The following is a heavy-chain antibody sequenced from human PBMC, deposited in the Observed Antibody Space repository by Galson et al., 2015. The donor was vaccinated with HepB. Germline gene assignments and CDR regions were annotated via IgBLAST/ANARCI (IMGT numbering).Heavy chain of an antibody. J-gene: IGHJ4*02. V-gene: IGHV3-33*01. Sequence: SLRLSCAVSGFTLSGSGMHWVRQAPGKGLEWVAVRKYDGNNKYYADSVKGRFTISRDSSKNTLYLQMNSLRGEDTAVYYCVRDLGRVTAIPFHWGQGTLVTVSS. CDR1: GFTLSGSG. D-gene: IGHD2-21*02. CDR2: RKYDGNNK. CDR3: VRDLGRVTAIPFH.